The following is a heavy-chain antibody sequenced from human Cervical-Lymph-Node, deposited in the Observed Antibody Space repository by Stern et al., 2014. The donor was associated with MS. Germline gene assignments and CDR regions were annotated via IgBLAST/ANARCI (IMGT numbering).Heavy chain of an antibody. Sequence: QVQLVQSGAEVKKPGSSVKVSCTASGGSFSYYAINWVRQAPGQGPEWMGGIIPIVGTANYAQKFQGRVTITADESTRTAYMELSSLRSEDTAVYYCARDRRHYDTSGGYYFDSWGQGTLVTVSS. CDR2: IIPIVGTA. D-gene: IGHD3-22*01. CDR3: ARDRRHYDTSGGYYFDS. V-gene: IGHV1-69*01. J-gene: IGHJ4*02. CDR1: GGSFSYYA.